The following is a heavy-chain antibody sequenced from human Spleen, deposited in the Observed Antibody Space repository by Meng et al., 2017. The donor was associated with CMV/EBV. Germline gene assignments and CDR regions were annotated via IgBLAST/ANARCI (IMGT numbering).Heavy chain of an antibody. Sequence: LSLTCAASGFTFSSYWMHWVRQAPGKGLVWVSRINSDGSSTSYADSVKGRFTISRDNAKNTLYLQMNSLRAEDTAVYYCARMRPEYYFDYWGQGTLVTVSS. CDR2: INSDGSST. D-gene: IGHD2-2*01. J-gene: IGHJ4*02. V-gene: IGHV3-74*01. CDR3: ARMRPEYYFDY. CDR1: GFTFSSYW.